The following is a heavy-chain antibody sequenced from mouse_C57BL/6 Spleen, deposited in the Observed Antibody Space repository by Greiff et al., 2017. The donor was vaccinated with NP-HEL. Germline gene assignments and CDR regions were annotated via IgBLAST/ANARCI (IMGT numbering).Heavy chain of an antibody. CDR1: GFTFSSYT. CDR3: ASRDYYGSSYDSLFDY. D-gene: IGHD1-1*01. V-gene: IGHV5-9*01. Sequence: EVKLMESGGGLVKPGGSLKLSCAASGFTFSSYTMSWVRQTPEKRLEWVATISGGGGNTYYPDSVKGRFTISRDNAKNTLYLQMSSLRSEDTALYYCASRDYYGSSYDSLFDYWGQGTTLTVSS. J-gene: IGHJ2*01. CDR2: ISGGGGNT.